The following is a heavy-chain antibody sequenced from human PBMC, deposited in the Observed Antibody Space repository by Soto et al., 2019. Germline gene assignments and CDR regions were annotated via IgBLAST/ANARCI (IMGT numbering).Heavy chain of an antibody. D-gene: IGHD3-10*01. V-gene: IGHV3-33*01. CDR1: GFSFTSYG. J-gene: IGHJ6*02. CDR2: FWFDGSKK. Sequence: QVQLVESGGGVVQPGRSLRLSCAASGFSFTSYGIHWVRQAPGKGLEWVALFWFDGSKKYYADSVKGRFSVSRDNAKSTLYLEMNSLRVDDTAVYYCARELLYGSGSRNFHYYGMDVWGQGTPVTVSS. CDR3: ARELLYGSGSRNFHYYGMDV.